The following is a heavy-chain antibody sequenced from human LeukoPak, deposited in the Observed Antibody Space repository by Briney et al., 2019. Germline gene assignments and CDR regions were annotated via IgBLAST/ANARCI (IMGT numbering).Heavy chain of an antibody. CDR2: ISSSSSYI. Sequence: PGGSLRLSCAASGFTFSSYSMNWVRQAPGKRLEWVSSISSSSSYIYYADSVKGRFTISRDNSKNTLYLQMNSLRAEDTAVHYCAKLGYSYAFDYWGQGTLVTVSS. CDR3: AKLGYSYAFDY. D-gene: IGHD5-18*01. J-gene: IGHJ4*02. V-gene: IGHV3-21*03. CDR1: GFTFSSYS.